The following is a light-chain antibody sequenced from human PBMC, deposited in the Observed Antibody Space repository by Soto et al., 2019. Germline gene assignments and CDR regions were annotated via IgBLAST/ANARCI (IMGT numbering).Light chain of an antibody. J-gene: IGKJ1*01. CDR2: GAS. CDR3: QQFNNWPQT. Sequence: EIVITQSPATLSVSPGERATLSCRASQSVSSNLAWYQQKGGQAPRLLIYGASTRATGIPARFSGSGSGTEFTLTISSXQSEDFAVYFCQQFNNWPQTFGQGTKVDIK. V-gene: IGKV3-15*01. CDR1: QSVSSN.